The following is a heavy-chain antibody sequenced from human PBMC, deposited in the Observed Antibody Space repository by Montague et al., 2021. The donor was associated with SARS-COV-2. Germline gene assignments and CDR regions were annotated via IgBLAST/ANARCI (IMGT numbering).Heavy chain of an antibody. V-gene: IGHV2-70*11. Sequence: TLSLTCTVSGGSLSSYYWSWIRQPPGKALEWLARIDWDDDKYYSTSLKTRLTISKDTSKNQVVLTMTNMDPVDTATYYCARISYGSGMGFDYWGQGTLVTVSS. CDR3: ARISYGSGMGFDY. J-gene: IGHJ4*02. CDR2: IDWDDDK. CDR1: GGSLSSYYW. D-gene: IGHD3-10*01.